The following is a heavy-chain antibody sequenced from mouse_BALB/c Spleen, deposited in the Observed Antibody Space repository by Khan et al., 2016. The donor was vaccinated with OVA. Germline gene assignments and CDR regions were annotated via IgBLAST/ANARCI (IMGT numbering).Heavy chain of an antibody. V-gene: IGHV1-77*01. Sequence: QVQLKESGAELARPGASVKLSCKASGYTFTDYYINWVKQRTGQGLEWIGEISPGSGDTYYNEKFKGKATLTADKSSNTAYMQLSSLPSVASAVYFCARRNYFGYTFAYWGQGTLVTVSA. J-gene: IGHJ3*01. CDR1: GYTFTDYY. D-gene: IGHD1-2*01. CDR3: ARRNYFGYTFAY. CDR2: ISPGSGDT.